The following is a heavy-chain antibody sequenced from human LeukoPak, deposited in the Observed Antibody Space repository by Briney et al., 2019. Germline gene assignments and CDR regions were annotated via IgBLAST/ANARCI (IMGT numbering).Heavy chain of an antibody. J-gene: IGHJ6*03. CDR1: GYTFTSYY. V-gene: IGHV1-46*01. D-gene: IGHD3-22*01. Sequence: ASVKVSCKASGYTFTSYYMHWVRQAPGQGLEWMGIINPSGGSTSYAQKFQGRVTMTRDTSTSTVYMELSSLRSEDTAVYYCARALSSGIVYYYMDVWGKGTTVTVSS. CDR3: ARALSSGIVYYYMDV. CDR2: INPSGGST.